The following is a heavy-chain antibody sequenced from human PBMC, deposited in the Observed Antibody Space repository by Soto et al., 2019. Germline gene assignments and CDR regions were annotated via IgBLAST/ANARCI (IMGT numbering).Heavy chain of an antibody. V-gene: IGHV1-69*13. J-gene: IGHJ6*02. D-gene: IGHD6-19*01. CDR1: GGTFSSYA. Sequence: VKVSCKASGGTFSSYAISWVRQAPGQGLEWMGGIIPIFGTANYAQKFQGRVTITADESTGTAYMELSSLRSEDTAVYYCARDRGSGWDYYYYGMDVWGQGTTVTVSS. CDR2: IIPIFGTA. CDR3: ARDRGSGWDYYYYGMDV.